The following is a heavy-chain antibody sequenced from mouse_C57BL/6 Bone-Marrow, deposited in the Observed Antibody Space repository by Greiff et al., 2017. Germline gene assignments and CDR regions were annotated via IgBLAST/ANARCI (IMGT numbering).Heavy chain of an antibody. Sequence: EVHLVESGPGLVKPSQSLSLTCSVTGYSITSGYYWNWIRQFPGNKLEWMGYISYDGSNNYNPSLKNRISITRDTSKNQFFLKLNSVTTEDTATYYCARRGLYYGSSYVLYAMDYWGQGTSVTVSS. CDR1: GYSITSGYY. CDR3: ARRGLYYGSSYVLYAMDY. V-gene: IGHV3-6*01. CDR2: ISYDGSN. J-gene: IGHJ4*01. D-gene: IGHD1-1*01.